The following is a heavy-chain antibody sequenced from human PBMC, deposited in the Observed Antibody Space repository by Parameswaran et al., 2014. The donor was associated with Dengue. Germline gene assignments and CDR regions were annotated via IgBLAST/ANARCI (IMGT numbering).Heavy chain of an antibody. CDR2: ISGSGGST. D-gene: IGHD3-10*01. Sequence: VRQAPGKGLEWVSAISGSGGSTYYADSVKGRFTISRDNSKNTLYLQMNSLRAEDTAVYYCAKVGITMVQGVIDGMDVWGQGTTVTVSS. J-gene: IGHJ6*02. CDR3: AKVGITMVQGVIDGMDV. V-gene: IGHV3-23*01.